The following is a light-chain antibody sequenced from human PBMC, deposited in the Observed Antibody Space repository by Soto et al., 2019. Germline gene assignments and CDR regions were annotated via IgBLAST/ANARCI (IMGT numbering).Light chain of an antibody. CDR3: QQYGNSPLT. CDR2: GAS. J-gene: IGKJ4*01. CDR1: QSVSSSY. Sequence: EVVLTQSPGTLSLSPGDRATLSCRASQSVSSSYLAWYQQKPGQAPRLLIYGASIRATGIPDRFSGSGSGTDFTLTISRLEPEDFAVYYCQQYGNSPLTFGGGTKVEIK. V-gene: IGKV3-20*01.